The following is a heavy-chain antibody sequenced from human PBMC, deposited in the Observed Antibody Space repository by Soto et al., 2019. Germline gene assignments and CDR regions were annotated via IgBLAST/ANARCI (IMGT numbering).Heavy chain of an antibody. CDR2: IYANKFGANT. V-gene: IGHV3-53*01. D-gene: IGHD4-17*01. CDR3: ATGIYGENSFYFYAMDV. Sequence: GSLRLSCAAAGLSVSGNFMSWVRQAPGKGLQWVSIIYANKFGANTYYEDSVRGRFTISRDNSKNLLYLQMNSLRAEDTAVYYCATGIYGENSFYFYAMDVWGQGTPVTVSS. J-gene: IGHJ6*02. CDR1: GLSVSGNF.